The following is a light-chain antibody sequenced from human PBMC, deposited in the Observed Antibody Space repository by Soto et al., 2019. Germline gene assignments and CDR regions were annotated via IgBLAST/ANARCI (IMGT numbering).Light chain of an antibody. J-gene: IGLJ3*02. CDR1: SSNIGSNY. CDR2: RNN. V-gene: IGLV1-47*01. Sequence: QSVLTQPPSASGTPGQRVTISCSGSSSNIGSNYVYWYQQLPGTAPKLLIYRNNQRPSGVPDRFSGSKSGTSASLAISGLRSEDEADYYCSAWDDSLSALWVFVGGTKLTVL. CDR3: SAWDDSLSALWV.